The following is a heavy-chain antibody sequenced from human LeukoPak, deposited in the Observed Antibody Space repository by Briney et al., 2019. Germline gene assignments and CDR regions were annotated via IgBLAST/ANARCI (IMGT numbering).Heavy chain of an antibody. CDR2: INPNSGGT. V-gene: IGHV1-2*02. D-gene: IGHD2-15*01. Sequence: GASVNVSCKPSVYTFTDYYMHWVRQAPGQGLEWMGWINPNSGGTNYAQKFQGRVTMTRETSISTAYMGLSRLRSDDTAVYYWARERTLTSCYDYWGQGTLVTVSS. CDR3: ARERTLTSCYDY. J-gene: IGHJ4*02. CDR1: VYTFTDYY.